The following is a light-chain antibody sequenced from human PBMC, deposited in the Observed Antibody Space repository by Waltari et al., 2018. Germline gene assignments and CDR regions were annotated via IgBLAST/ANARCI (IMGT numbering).Light chain of an antibody. CDR2: WAS. J-gene: IGKJ2*02. V-gene: IGKV4-1*01. CDR3: QQYYSTPCT. Sequence: DIVMTQSPDSLAVSLGERATINCTSSPSVLYSANNKNYLAWYQQTPGQPPKLLIYWASTRESGVPDRFSGSGSGTDFTRTISSLQAEDVAVYYCQQYYSTPCTFGQGTKLEIK. CDR1: PSVLYSANNKNY.